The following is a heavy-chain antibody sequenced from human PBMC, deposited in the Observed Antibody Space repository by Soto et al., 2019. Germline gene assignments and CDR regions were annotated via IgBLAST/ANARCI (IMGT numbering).Heavy chain of an antibody. Sequence: WGALLVSCASSGFTFDINAMHWVRQTPGRGLDWVAAISYDGSLKDYAESVKGRFTISRDNSKNTLYLQMNSLSGDDTAVYYCARIYSSTWNYFDYWGQGTLVTVSS. V-gene: IGHV3-30-3*01. J-gene: IGHJ4*02. CDR3: ARIYSSTWNYFDY. CDR1: GFTFDINA. CDR2: ISYDGSLK. D-gene: IGHD6-13*01.